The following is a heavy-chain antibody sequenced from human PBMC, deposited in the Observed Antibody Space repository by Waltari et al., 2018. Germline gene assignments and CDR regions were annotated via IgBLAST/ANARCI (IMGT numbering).Heavy chain of an antibody. CDR3: AREIGLDLTTVPFADYYYYYGMDV. CDR1: GFTFSSYS. CDR2: ISSSSSTI. V-gene: IGHV3-48*01. J-gene: IGHJ6*02. Sequence: EVQLVESGGGLVQPGGSLRLSCAASGFTFSSYSMNWVRQAPGRGLEWVSYISSSSSTIYYADSVKGRFTISRDNAKNSLYLQMNSLRAEDTAVYYCAREIGLDLTTVPFADYYYYYGMDVWGQGTTVTVSS. D-gene: IGHD4-17*01.